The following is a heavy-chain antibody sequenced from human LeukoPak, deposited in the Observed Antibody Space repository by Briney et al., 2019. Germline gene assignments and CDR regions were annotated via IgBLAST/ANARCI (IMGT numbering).Heavy chain of an antibody. D-gene: IGHD2-8*01. V-gene: IGHV3-48*02. J-gene: IGHJ4*02. Sequence: GGSLPLSCAASGFTFSWYRMNWVRQARGKGLECVSLISSASSTIYHAASVKGRFTISRDNAKNSLYLQMNSLRDEDTAVYYCARDLNAPLDYSGQGDLVTVSS. CDR1: GFTFSWYR. CDR2: ISSASSTI. CDR3: ARDLNAPLDY.